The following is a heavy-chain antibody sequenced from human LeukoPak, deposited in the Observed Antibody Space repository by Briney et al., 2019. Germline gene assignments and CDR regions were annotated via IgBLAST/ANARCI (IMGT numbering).Heavy chain of an antibody. CDR2: IYHSGNT. CDR3: ARDLVRYYFDY. J-gene: IGHJ4*02. V-gene: IGHV4-30-2*01. CDR1: GGSISSSSYS. Sequence: SETLSLTCTVSGGSISSSSYSWGWIRQPPGKGLEWIGYIYHSGNTYYNPSLKSRVTISVDRSKNQFSLKLSSVTAADTAVYYCARDLVRYYFDYWGQGTLVTVSS. D-gene: IGHD6-13*01.